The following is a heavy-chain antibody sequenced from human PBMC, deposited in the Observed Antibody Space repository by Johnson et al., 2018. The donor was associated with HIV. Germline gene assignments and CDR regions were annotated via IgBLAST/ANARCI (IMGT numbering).Heavy chain of an antibody. CDR2: IRYDGSNK. CDR1: GFTFSSYG. CDR3: AKVMGQWLARGALDI. Sequence: QVQLVESGGGVVQPGRSLRLSCAASGFTFSSYGMHWVRQAPGKGLEWVAFIRYDGSNKYYADSVKGRFTISRDNSKNTLYLQMNSLRAEDTAVYYGAKVMGQWLARGALDIWGQGTMGTVSS. V-gene: IGHV3-30*02. D-gene: IGHD6-19*01. J-gene: IGHJ3*02.